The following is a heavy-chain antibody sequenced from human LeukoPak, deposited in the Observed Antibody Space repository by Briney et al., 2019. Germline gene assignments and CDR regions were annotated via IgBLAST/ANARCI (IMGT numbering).Heavy chain of an antibody. V-gene: IGHV4-59*12. CDR2: IYYSGST. Sequence: PSETLSLTCTVSGGSISSYYWSWIRQPPGKGLEWIGYIYYSGSTYYNPSLKSRVTISVDTSKNQISLKLSSVTAADTAVYYCARAASDYYDSSGYYPGHDYWGQGTLVTVSS. J-gene: IGHJ4*02. CDR3: ARAASDYYDSSGYYPGHDY. CDR1: GGSISSYY. D-gene: IGHD3-22*01.